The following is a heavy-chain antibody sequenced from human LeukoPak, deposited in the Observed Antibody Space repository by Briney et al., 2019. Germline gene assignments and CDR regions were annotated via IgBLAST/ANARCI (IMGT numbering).Heavy chain of an antibody. CDR2: INHSGST. J-gene: IGHJ6*02. D-gene: IGHD2-2*01. CDR3: ARAPPPARPLYYYYGMDV. CDR1: GGSFSGYY. Sequence: SETLSLTCAVYGGSFSGYYWSWIRQPPGKGLEWIGEINHSGSTNYNPSLKSRVTISVDTSKNQFSLKLSSVTAADTAVYYCARAPPPARPLYYYYGMDVWGQGTTVTVSS. V-gene: IGHV4-34*01.